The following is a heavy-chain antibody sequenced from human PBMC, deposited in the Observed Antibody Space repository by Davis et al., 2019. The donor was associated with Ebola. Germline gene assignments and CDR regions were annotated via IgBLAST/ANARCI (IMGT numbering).Heavy chain of an antibody. CDR1: GYTFTGYY. D-gene: IGHD1-26*01. V-gene: IGHV1-2*06. J-gene: IGHJ1*01. CDR2: INPNSGGT. Sequence: AASVKVSCKASGYTFTGYYMHWVRQAPGQGLEWMGRINPNSGGTNYAQKFQGRVTMTRDTSASTAYMELSSLRSEDTAVYYCARGGSGSYVLQHWGQGTLVTVSS. CDR3: ARGGSGSYVLQH.